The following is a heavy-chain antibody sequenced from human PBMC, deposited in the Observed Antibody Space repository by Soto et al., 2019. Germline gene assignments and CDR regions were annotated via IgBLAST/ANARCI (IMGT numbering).Heavy chain of an antibody. Sequence: EVQLVQSGAEVKKPGESLRISCKASGYSFTTYWISWVRQMPGKGLEWMGTIDPSDSYTKNSPSFQGHVTISGDQSISTAYLQWSGLKASDSAMYYCARRLGDRSGFRGYDIWGQGTMVTVSS. D-gene: IGHD3-22*01. V-gene: IGHV5-10-1*03. CDR3: ARRLGDRSGFRGYDI. J-gene: IGHJ3*02. CDR1: GYSFTTYW. CDR2: IDPSDSYT.